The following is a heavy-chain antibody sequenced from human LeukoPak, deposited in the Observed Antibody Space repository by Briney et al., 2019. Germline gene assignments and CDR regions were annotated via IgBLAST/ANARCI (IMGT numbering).Heavy chain of an antibody. J-gene: IGHJ4*02. CDR3: AKGKGDN. CDR2: IYTSGST. Sequence: SETLSLTCSVSGGSVSGYYWSWIRQPPGKGLEWIGYIYTSGSTNYNPSLKSRVTISVDTSINQFSLNLSSVTAADTAVYYCAKGKGDNWGQGTLVTVSS. V-gene: IGHV4-4*09. CDR1: GGSVSGYY.